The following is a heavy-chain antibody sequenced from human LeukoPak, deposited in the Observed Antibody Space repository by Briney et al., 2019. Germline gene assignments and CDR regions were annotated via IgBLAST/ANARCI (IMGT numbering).Heavy chain of an antibody. Sequence: SETLSLTCTVSGGSISSYYWTWIRQPAGKGLEWIGRIYTSGSPNYNPSLKSRVTTSVDTSKNQFSLNLTSVTAEDTAVYYCARGRRPYYYYMDVWGKGTTVTISS. CDR3: ARGRRPYYYYMDV. CDR2: IYTSGSP. J-gene: IGHJ6*03. CDR1: GGSISSYY. V-gene: IGHV4-4*07.